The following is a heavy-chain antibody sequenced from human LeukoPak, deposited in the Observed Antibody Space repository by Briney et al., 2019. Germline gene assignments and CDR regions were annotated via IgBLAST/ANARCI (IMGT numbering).Heavy chain of an antibody. V-gene: IGHV3-23*01. J-gene: IGHJ4*02. Sequence: GGSLRLSCAASGFSFTNYAMSWVRQAPARGPEWVSSLRGDGETFYADSVKGRFTLSRDDSRNTVHLQLNNLRVEDTAIYYCARASWASNADAVWWGQGTQVTVSP. CDR1: GFSFTNYA. CDR3: ARASWASNADAVW. D-gene: IGHD1-1*01. CDR2: LRGDGET.